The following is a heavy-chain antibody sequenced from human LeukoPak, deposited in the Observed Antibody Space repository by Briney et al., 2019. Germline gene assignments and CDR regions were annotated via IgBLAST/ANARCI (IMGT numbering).Heavy chain of an antibody. CDR2: ISSRGSTI. J-gene: IGHJ4*02. V-gene: IGHV3-48*03. CDR1: GFTFSSYE. Sequence: GGSLRLSCAASGFTFSSYEMNWVRQAPGKGLEWVSYISSRGSTIYYADSVKGRFTISRDNAKNSLYLQMNSLRAEDTAVYYCARVGYSSSWYLDLWGQGTLVTVSS. D-gene: IGHD6-13*01. CDR3: ARVGYSSSWYLDL.